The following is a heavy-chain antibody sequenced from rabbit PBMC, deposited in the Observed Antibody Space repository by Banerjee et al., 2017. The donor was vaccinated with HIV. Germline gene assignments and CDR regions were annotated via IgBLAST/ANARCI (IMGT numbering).Heavy chain of an antibody. V-gene: IGHV1S45*01. CDR3: ARETYDDYGNYDL. D-gene: IGHD2-1*01. CDR2: INTSSGNT. Sequence: QEQLEESGGGLVQPEGSLTLTCTASGFSFSNKYVMCWVRQAPGKGLEWIACINTSSGNTVYATWAKGRFTISKTSSTTVTLQMTSLTAADTATYFCARETYDDYGNYDLWGPGTLVTVS. CDR1: GFSFSNKYV. J-gene: IGHJ4*01.